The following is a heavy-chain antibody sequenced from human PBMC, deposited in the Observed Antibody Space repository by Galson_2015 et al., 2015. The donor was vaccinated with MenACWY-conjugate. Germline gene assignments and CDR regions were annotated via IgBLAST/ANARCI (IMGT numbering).Heavy chain of an antibody. D-gene: IGHD3-16*02. V-gene: IGHV1-18*01. J-gene: IGHJ4*02. CDR3: ARDYSFEYVWGSYRYILNY. Sequence: SVKVSCKASDNRFTSYGVNWVRQAPGQGLEWMGRINPNSGDTTSSQSLQGRVTMTTDKSTSTAYMDLRNLRSDDTAVYYCARDYSFEYVWGSYRYILNYWGQGTLVTVSS. CDR1: DNRFTSYG. CDR2: INPNSGDT.